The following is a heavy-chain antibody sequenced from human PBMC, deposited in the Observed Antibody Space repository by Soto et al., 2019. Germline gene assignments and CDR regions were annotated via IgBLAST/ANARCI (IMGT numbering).Heavy chain of an antibody. CDR2: IIPIFGTA. J-gene: IGHJ5*02. CDR3: ARRGYSYGYDWFDP. Sequence: GASVKVSCKASGGTFGSYAISWVRQAPGQGLEWMGGIIPIFGTANYAQKFQGRVTITADKSTSTAYMGLSSLRSEDTAVYYCARRGYSYGYDWFDPWGQGTLVTVSS. V-gene: IGHV1-69*06. CDR1: GGTFGSYA. D-gene: IGHD5-18*01.